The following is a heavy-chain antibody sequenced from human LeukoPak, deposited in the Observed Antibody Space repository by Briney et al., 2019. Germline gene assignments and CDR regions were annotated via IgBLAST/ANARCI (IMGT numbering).Heavy chain of an antibody. CDR3: ARSGSSWYSWFDP. V-gene: IGHV1-69*05. D-gene: IGHD6-13*01. J-gene: IGHJ5*02. Sequence: SVKVSCKASGFTFTSYAISWVRQAPGQGLEWMGRIIPIFGTANYAQKFQGRVTITTDESTSTAYMELSSLRSEDTAVYYCARSGSSWYSWFDPWGQGTLVTVSS. CDR1: GFTFTSYA. CDR2: IIPIFGTA.